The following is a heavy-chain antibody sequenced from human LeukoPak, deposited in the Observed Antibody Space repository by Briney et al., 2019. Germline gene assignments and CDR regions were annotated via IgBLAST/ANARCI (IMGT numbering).Heavy chain of an antibody. CDR3: AKGDPIAVAGMFDY. D-gene: IGHD6-19*01. CDR2: ISWNSGSI. Sequence: GRSLRLSCAASGFTFDDYAMRWVRQAPGKGLEWVSGISWNSGSIGYADSVKGRFTISRDNAKNSLYLQMNSLRAEDTALYYCAKGDPIAVAGMFDYWGQGTLVTVSS. J-gene: IGHJ4*02. V-gene: IGHV3-9*01. CDR1: GFTFDDYA.